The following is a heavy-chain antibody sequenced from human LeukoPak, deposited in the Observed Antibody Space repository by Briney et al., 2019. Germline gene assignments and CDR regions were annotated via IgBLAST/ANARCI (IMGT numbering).Heavy chain of an antibody. J-gene: IGHJ3*02. CDR1: GYTFTSYD. CDR3: ARIRAYGSGSYYDAFDI. Sequence: ASVKVSCKASGYTFTSYDINWVRQATGQGLEWMGRMNPNSGNTGYAQKFQGRVTMTRNTSISTAYMELSSLRSEDTAVYYCARIRAYGSGSYYDAFDIWGQGTMVTVSS. D-gene: IGHD3-10*01. CDR2: MNPNSGNT. V-gene: IGHV1-8*01.